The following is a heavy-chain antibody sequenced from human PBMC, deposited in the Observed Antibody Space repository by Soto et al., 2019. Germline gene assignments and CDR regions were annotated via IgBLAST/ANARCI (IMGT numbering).Heavy chain of an antibody. J-gene: IGHJ4*02. CDR2: ISYDGTNK. Sequence: QVHLVESGGGVVQPGRSLRLSCVASGFSFRTIAMHWVRQAPGKGLERVALISYDGTNKYYGDSVKGRFTISRNNSKNTLYLQMNSLRAEDTAVYYCAKDRDSGSYDSIDYWGQGTLVTVSS. V-gene: IGHV3-30*18. CDR3: AKDRDSGSYDSIDY. CDR1: GFSFRTIA. D-gene: IGHD1-26*01.